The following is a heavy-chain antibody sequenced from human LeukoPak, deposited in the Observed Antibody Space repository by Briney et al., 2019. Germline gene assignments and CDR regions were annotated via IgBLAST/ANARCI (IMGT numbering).Heavy chain of an antibody. J-gene: IGHJ6*02. D-gene: IGHD1-14*01. Sequence: GGSLRLSCAASGFTFSNYAMSWIRQAPGKGLEWVSGIIESGGGTHYADSVKGRFTISRDNSQNTLYLQMNSLRSEDTAVYYCARGGNEYYYYGMDVWGQGTTVTVSS. CDR1: GFTFSNYA. CDR2: IIESGGGT. V-gene: IGHV3-23*01. CDR3: ARGGNEYYYYGMDV.